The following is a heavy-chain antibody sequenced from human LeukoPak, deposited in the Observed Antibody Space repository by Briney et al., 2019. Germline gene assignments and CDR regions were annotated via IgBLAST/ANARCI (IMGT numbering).Heavy chain of an antibody. D-gene: IGHD3-3*01. Sequence: KPSETLSLTCTVSGGSVSSGSYYWSWIRQPPGKGLEWIGYIYYSGSTNYNPPLKSRVTISVDTSKNQFSLKLSSVAAADTAVYYCARVPSITIFGVVTPYYFDYWGQGTLVTVSS. J-gene: IGHJ4*02. CDR1: GGSVSSGSYY. CDR3: ARVPSITIFGVVTPYYFDY. CDR2: IYYSGST. V-gene: IGHV4-61*01.